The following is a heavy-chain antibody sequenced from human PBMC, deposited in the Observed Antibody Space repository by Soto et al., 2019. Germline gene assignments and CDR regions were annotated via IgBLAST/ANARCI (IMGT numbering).Heavy chain of an antibody. CDR1: GGSISSGCYS. V-gene: IGHV4-30-2*01. D-gene: IGHD2-21*01. CDR2: IYHSGST. Sequence: SETLSLTCAVSGGSISSGCYSWSWIRQPPGKGLEWIGYIYHSGSTYYNPSLKSRVTISVDRSKNQFSLKLSSVTAADTAVYYCARGNVVAIDYWGQGTLVTV. CDR3: ARGNVVAIDY. J-gene: IGHJ4*02.